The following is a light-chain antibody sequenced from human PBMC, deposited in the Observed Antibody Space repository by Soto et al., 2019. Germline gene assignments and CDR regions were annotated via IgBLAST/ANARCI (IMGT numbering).Light chain of an antibody. V-gene: IGKV1-5*03. CDR1: QSLGRW. J-gene: IGKJ2*01. Sequence: DIQMTQSPSTLSASVGDRVTLTCRASQSLGRWLAWYQQKPGRAPELLIHEASSLESGVPSRFSGSGFGTEFTLTISSLHPDAFAPYYCQQYNSLPYTFGQGTKLEIK. CDR3: QQYNSLPYT. CDR2: EAS.